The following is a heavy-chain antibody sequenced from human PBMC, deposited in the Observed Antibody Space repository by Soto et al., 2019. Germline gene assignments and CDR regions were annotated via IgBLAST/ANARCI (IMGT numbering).Heavy chain of an antibody. CDR2: IILPFGTP. V-gene: IGHV1-8*02. Sequence: GASVKVSCKTSGYTFTSYAMHWVRQAPGQRLEWMGGIILPFGTPNYAQKFQDRVTMTGNTSITTAYMELSSLRSEDTAVYYCVRGRVMITFGVVIVIDYWGQGSPVTVSS. CDR3: VRGRVMITFGVVIVIDY. J-gene: IGHJ4*02. D-gene: IGHD3-16*02. CDR1: GYTFTSYA.